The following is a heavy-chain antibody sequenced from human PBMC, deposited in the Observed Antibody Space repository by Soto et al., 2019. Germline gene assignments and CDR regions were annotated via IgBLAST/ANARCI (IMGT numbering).Heavy chain of an antibody. V-gene: IGHV3-23*01. CDR3: AKVISTSGSSL. CDR2: ISGSGST. Sequence: GSLRLSCAASGFTFSTYAMTWVRQAPGKGLAWLSSISGSGSTYYADSVKGRFTISRDNSKNTLYLQMNSLRAEDTAVYYCAKVISTSGSSLWGRGTLVTV. J-gene: IGHJ4*02. D-gene: IGHD3-10*01. CDR1: GFTFSTYA.